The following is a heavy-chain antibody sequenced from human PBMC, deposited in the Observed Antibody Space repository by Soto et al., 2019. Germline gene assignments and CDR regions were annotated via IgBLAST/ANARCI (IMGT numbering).Heavy chain of an antibody. J-gene: IGHJ4*02. V-gene: IGHV1-46*03. D-gene: IGHD1-26*01. Sequence: QVQLVQSGAEVKMPGASVKVSCKASGYTFTSYYIHWVRQAPGQGLEWMGIINPSGGSTSYAQKFQGRVTMTRDTSTSTVYMQLSSLRSEDTAVYYCARSSGNYPATPATLDYWGQETLVTVSS. CDR1: GYTFTSYY. CDR2: INPSGGST. CDR3: ARSSGNYPATPATLDY.